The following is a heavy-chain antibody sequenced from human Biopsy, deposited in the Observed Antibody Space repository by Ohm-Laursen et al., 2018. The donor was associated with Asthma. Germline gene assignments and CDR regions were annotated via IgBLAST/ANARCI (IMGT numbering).Heavy chain of an antibody. CDR1: GVSIRSYY. CDR3: AGFCSGGNCPDH. Sequence: SDTLSLTCTVSGVSIRSYYCTWIRQPPGKGLEWIGNIHYSGSTYSNPSLKSRVTISVDTSKKQISLRLSSVIAADTAVYYCAGFCSGGNCPDHWGQGTLVTVSS. D-gene: IGHD2-15*01. CDR2: IHYSGST. V-gene: IGHV4-59*07. J-gene: IGHJ4*02.